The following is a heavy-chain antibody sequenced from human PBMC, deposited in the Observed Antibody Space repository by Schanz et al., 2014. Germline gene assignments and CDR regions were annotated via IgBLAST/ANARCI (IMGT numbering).Heavy chain of an antibody. CDR3: EKDFTGSGIYFNS. CDR2: IYSGGST. J-gene: IGHJ4*02. D-gene: IGHD3-10*01. V-gene: IGHV3-53*01. CDR1: GFTVSSNY. Sequence: EVQLVESGGGLIQPGGSLRLSCAASGFTVSSNYMSWVRQAPGKGLEWVAVIYSGGSTFYTDSVKGRFNISRDNSKNTLYLQMDSLRAVDTAVYYCEKDFTGSGIYFNSWGQGTLVSVSS.